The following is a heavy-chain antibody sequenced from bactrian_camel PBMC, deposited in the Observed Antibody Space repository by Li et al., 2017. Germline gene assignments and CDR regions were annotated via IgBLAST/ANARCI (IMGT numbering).Heavy chain of an antibody. V-gene: IGHV3S40*01. CDR3: VIRPAGEHLKIDY. Sequence: DVQLVESGGGSALAGGSVRLSCAASGYTFNTYSWFRQAPGKGLEWVSTIGSGGGTTYYADSVKGRTTISRANAKNTVALQMSSLKPEDTAVYYCVIRPAGEHLKIDYWGQGTQVTVS. D-gene: IGHD1*01. CDR2: IGSGGGTT. J-gene: IGHJ4*01. CDR1: GYTFNTY.